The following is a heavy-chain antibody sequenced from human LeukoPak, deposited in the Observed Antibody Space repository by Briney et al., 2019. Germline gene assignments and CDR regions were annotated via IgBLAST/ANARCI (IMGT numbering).Heavy chain of an antibody. Sequence: GGSLRLSCAASGFTFSSYAMSWVRQAPGKGLEWVSAISGSGGSTYYADSVKGRFTISRDNSKNTLYLQMNSLRAEDTAVYYCAKDSPSIVGATRPSPFDYWGQGTLVTVSS. D-gene: IGHD1-26*01. V-gene: IGHV3-23*01. J-gene: IGHJ4*02. CDR3: AKDSPSIVGATRPSPFDY. CDR2: ISGSGGST. CDR1: GFTFSSYA.